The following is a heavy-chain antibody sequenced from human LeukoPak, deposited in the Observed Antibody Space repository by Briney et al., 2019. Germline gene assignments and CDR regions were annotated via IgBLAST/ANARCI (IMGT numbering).Heavy chain of an antibody. D-gene: IGHD2-2*02. CDR1: GYTFTSYD. CDR3: ARAGHGVPAAITMDV. J-gene: IGHJ6*03. CDR2: MNPNSGNT. V-gene: IGHV1-8*03. Sequence: ASVKVSCKASGYTFTSYDINWVRQATGQGLEWMGWMNPNSGNTGYAQKFQGRVTITRNTSISTAYMELSSLRSEDTAVYYCARAGHGVPAAITMDVWGKGTTVTVSS.